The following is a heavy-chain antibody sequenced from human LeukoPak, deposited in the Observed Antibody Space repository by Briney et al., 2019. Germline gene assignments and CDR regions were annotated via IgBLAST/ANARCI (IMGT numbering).Heavy chain of an antibody. D-gene: IGHD6-19*01. CDR2: ISSSRRHI. V-gene: IGHV3-21*01. Sequence: PGASLRLSCAASGFTFSSYSMNWVRQAPGKGLEWVSSISSSRRHIFYADSVKGRFTISRDNAKNSLYLQMNSLRAEDTAVYYCARGGSVSSGWYVVRGPYYFDYWGQGTLVT. CDR3: ARGGSVSSGWYVVRGPYYFDY. CDR1: GFTFSSYS. J-gene: IGHJ4*02.